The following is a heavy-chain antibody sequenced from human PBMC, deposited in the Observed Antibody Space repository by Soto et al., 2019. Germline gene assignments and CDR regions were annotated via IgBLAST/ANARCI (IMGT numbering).Heavy chain of an antibody. D-gene: IGHD2-21*02. CDR1: GGSISSYY. V-gene: IGHV4-59*01. CDR2: IYYSGST. CDR3: ARDVVVVTAINYYYYGMDV. Sequence: KPSETLSLTCTVSGGSISSYYWSWIRQPPGKGLEWIGYIYYSGSTNYNPSLKSRVTISVDTSKNQFSLKLSSVTAADTAVYYCARDVVVVTAINYYYYGMDVWGQGTTVTVSS. J-gene: IGHJ6*02.